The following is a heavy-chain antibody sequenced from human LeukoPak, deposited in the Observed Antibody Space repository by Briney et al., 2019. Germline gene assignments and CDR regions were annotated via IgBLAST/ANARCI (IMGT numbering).Heavy chain of an antibody. CDR3: LRDLNWSLDQ. CDR1: GFTFSNYM. J-gene: IGHJ4*02. D-gene: IGHD1-20*01. CDR2: IKSDGITI. Sequence: GGPLRLSCAASGFTFSNYMMHWVRQAPGKGLVWVSRIKSDGITITYADSVKGRFTISRDNAKNTLYLQMNSLRAEDTAVYYCLRDLNWSLDQWGQGTLVTVSS. V-gene: IGHV3-74*01.